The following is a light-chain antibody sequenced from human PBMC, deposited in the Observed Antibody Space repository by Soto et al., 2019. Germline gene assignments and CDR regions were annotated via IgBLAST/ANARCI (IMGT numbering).Light chain of an antibody. CDR2: GAS. J-gene: IGKJ2*01. CDR3: LLYFSPDRYT. V-gene: IGKV3-20*01. Sequence: EIVLTQTPGTLSLSPGERATLSCRASQSVTSSHLAWYQQKPGQAPRLLIYGASTRATGIPDRFSGSGSDTDFSLNSRRLDPEDFAMYYCLLYFSPDRYTFGPGTKVQIK. CDR1: QSVTSSH.